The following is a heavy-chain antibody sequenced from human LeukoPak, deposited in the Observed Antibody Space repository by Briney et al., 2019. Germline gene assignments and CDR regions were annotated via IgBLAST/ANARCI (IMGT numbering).Heavy chain of an antibody. D-gene: IGHD2-15*01. J-gene: IGHJ4*02. Sequence: SETLSLTCTVSGDSISSGDYYWSWIRQPAGKGLEWIGRIYTSGSTNYNPSLKSRITISVDTSKNQFSLKLSSVTAADTAVYYCARNSCPSGSCYDNRGYFDYWGQGTLVTVSS. CDR2: IYTSGST. V-gene: IGHV4-61*02. CDR1: GDSISSGDYY. CDR3: ARNSCPSGSCYDNRGYFDY.